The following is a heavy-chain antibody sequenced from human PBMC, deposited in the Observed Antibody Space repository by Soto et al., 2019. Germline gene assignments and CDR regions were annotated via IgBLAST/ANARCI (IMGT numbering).Heavy chain of an antibody. Sequence: GGSLRLSCATSGFTFSDYYMSWIRQAPGKGLEWVSYISSSSSYTNYADSVKGRFTISRDNAKNSLYLQMNSMSPEDTAVYYCARGAHHYYGLDVWGQGTTVTVSS. CDR2: ISSSSSYT. CDR3: ARGAHHYYGLDV. V-gene: IGHV3-11*06. CDR1: GFTFSDYY. J-gene: IGHJ6*02.